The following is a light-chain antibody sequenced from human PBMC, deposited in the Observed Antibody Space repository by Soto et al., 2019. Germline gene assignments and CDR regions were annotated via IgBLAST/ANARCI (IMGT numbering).Light chain of an antibody. J-gene: IGKJ1*01. CDR1: QSISSW. CDR2: DAS. CDR3: QQYNSYPWT. V-gene: IGKV1-5*01. Sequence: DIQMTQSPSTLSASVGDRVTITCRASQSISSWLAWYQQKPGKAPKLLIYDASSLESGAPSRFSGSGSGTEFTLTISSLQPDDFATYYCQQYNSYPWTFGQGTKWIS.